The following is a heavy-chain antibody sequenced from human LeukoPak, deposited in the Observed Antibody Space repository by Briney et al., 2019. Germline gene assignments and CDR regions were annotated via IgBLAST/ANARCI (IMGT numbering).Heavy chain of an antibody. J-gene: IGHJ6*02. CDR3: ARPPVVPAAMLGFYYYYGMDV. V-gene: IGHV3-7*05. D-gene: IGHD2-2*01. Sequence: PGGSLRLSCAASGFTFSNCWMSWVRQAPGKGLEWVANIKQDGSEKYYVDSVKGRFTISRDNAKNSLYLQMNSLRAEDTAVYYCARPPVVPAAMLGFYYYYGMDVWGQGTTVTVSS. CDR1: GFTFSNCW. CDR2: IKQDGSEK.